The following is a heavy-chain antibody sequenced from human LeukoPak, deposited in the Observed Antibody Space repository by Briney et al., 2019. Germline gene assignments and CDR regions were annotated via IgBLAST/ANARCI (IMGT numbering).Heavy chain of an antibody. J-gene: IGHJ4*02. D-gene: IGHD5-18*01. CDR2: ISGSGGST. V-gene: IGHV3-23*01. CDR1: GFTFSSYA. Sequence: GGSLRLSCAASGFTFSSYAMSWVRQAPGKGLEWVSAISGSGGSTYYADSVKGRSTISRDNSKNTVYLQMNSLRAEDTAVYYCAKDRGYTYGLDYWGQGTLVTVSS. CDR3: AKDRGYTYGLDY.